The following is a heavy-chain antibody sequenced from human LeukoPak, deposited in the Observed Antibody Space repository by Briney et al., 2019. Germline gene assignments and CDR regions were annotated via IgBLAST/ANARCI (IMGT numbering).Heavy chain of an antibody. CDR3: ARDPSIVGAQFDY. D-gene: IGHD1-26*01. CDR2: IYYSGST. CDR1: GGSISSSSYY. Sequence: PSETLSLTCTVSGGSISSSSYYWGWIRQPPGKGLEWIGSIYYSGSTYYNPSLKSRVTISVDTSKDQFSLKLSSVTAADTAVYYCARDPSIVGAQFDYWGQGTLVTVSS. V-gene: IGHV4-39*07. J-gene: IGHJ4*02.